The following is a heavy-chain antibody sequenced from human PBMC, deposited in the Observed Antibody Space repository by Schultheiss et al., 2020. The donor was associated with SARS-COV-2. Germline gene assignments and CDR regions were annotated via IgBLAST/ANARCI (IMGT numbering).Heavy chain of an antibody. V-gene: IGHV3-48*01. D-gene: IGHD2-2*01. Sequence: GGSLRLSCAASGFTFSSYAMHWVRQAPGKGLEWVSYIGSGTTNKYYGDAVKGRFTISRDNAKNSLYLQMNSPRAEDTAVYYCARNYCTTTSCRRVHFDYWGQGTLVTVSS. CDR3: ARNYCTTTSCRRVHFDY. CDR2: IGSGTTNK. CDR1: GFTFSSYA. J-gene: IGHJ4*02.